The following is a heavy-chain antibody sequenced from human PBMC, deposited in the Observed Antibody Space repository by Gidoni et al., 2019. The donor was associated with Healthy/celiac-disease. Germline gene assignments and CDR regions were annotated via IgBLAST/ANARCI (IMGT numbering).Heavy chain of an antibody. Sequence: QLQLQDSGPGLVKPSQTLSLTCTVSRGSISSGGYYWSWIRQHPGKGLEWIGYIYYSGSTYYNPSLKSRVTISVDTSKNQFSLKLSSVTAADTAVYYCARVWTATRGWFDPWGQGTLVTVSS. CDR3: ARVWTATRGWFDP. CDR2: IYYSGST. V-gene: IGHV4-31*03. CDR1: RGSISSGGYY. J-gene: IGHJ5*02. D-gene: IGHD2-21*02.